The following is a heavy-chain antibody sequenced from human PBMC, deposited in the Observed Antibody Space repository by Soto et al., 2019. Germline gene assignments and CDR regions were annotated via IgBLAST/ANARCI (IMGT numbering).Heavy chain of an antibody. V-gene: IGHV1-8*01. Sequence: QVQLVQSGAEVKKPGASVKVSCKASGYTFTSYDINWVRQATGRGLEWMGWMNPNSGNTGYAQKFQGRVTMTRNTSISTAYMELSSLRSEDTAVYYCARDWYSSSSDYYYYMDVWGKGTTVTVSS. CDR3: ARDWYSSSSDYYYYMDV. CDR1: GYTFTSYD. J-gene: IGHJ6*03. D-gene: IGHD6-6*01. CDR2: MNPNSGNT.